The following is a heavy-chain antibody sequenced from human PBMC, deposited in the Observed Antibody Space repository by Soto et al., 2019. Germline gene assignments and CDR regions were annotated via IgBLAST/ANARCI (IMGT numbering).Heavy chain of an antibody. CDR3: ASVAI. V-gene: IGHV3-7*01. CDR2: IKPDGSEK. Sequence: EVQLVESGGGLVQPGGSLRLSCAASGFIFNNYWMSWVRQAPGKGLEWVANIKPDGSEKNYVDSVKGRFTISRDNAKNTLDLQMNSLTGEDTAVYYCASVAIWGQGTRVTVSS. CDR1: GFIFNNYW. J-gene: IGHJ4*02. D-gene: IGHD5-12*01.